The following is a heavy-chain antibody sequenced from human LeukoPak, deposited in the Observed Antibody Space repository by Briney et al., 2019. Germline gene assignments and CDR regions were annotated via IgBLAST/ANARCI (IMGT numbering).Heavy chain of an antibody. J-gene: IGHJ4*02. CDR3: ALYYFDY. V-gene: IGHV1-18*04. CDR1: GYTFTGYY. Sequence: ASVTVSCKASGYTFTGYYMHWVRQAPGQGLEWMGWISAYNGNTNYAQKLQGRVTMTTDTSTSTAYMELRSLRSDDTAVYYCALYYFDYWGQGTLVTVSS. CDR2: ISAYNGNT.